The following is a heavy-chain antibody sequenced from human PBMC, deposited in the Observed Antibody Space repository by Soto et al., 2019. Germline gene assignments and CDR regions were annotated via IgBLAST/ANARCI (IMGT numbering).Heavy chain of an antibody. CDR3: GRDRYYPVHSSGWYNAFDI. D-gene: IGHD6-19*01. CDR2: IYSGGST. CDR1: GFTVSINY. J-gene: IGHJ3*02. Sequence: GGSLRLSCAASGFTVSINYMSWVRQAPGKGLEWVSVIYSGGSTYYADSVKGRFTISRDNSKNTLYLQMNSLRAEDTAVYYCGRDRYYPVHSSGWYNAFDIWGQGTMVTVSS. V-gene: IGHV3-53*01.